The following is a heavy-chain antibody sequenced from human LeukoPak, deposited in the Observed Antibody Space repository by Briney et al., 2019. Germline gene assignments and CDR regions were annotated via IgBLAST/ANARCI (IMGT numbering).Heavy chain of an antibody. J-gene: IGHJ5*02. CDR2: IYHSGST. Sequence: SETLSLTCTVSGYSISSGYYWGWIRQPPGRGLEWIGSIYHSGSTYYNPSLKSRVTISIDTSKNQFSLKLSSVTAADTAVYYCARESGLYCSGGSCYSRAQRWFDPWGQGTLVTVSS. CDR1: GYSISSGYY. V-gene: IGHV4-38-2*02. D-gene: IGHD2-15*01. CDR3: ARESGLYCSGGSCYSRAQRWFDP.